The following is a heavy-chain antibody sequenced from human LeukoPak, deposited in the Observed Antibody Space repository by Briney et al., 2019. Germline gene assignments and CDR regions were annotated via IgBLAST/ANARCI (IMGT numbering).Heavy chain of an antibody. V-gene: IGHV3-21*04. CDR1: GFTFSSYS. J-gene: IGHJ4*02. CDR2: ISSSSSYI. Sequence: GGSLRLSCAASGFTFSSYSMNWVRQAPGKGLEWVSSISSSSSYIYYADSVKGRFTISRDNSKNTLYLQMNSLRAEDTAVYYCAKLAKVNGLRYFDWLLKPPDYWGQGTLVTVSS. D-gene: IGHD3-9*01. CDR3: AKLAKVNGLRYFDWLLKPPDY.